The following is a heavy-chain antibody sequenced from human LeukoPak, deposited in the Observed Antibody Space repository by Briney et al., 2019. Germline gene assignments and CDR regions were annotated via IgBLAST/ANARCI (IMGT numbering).Heavy chain of an antibody. D-gene: IGHD3-10*01. CDR1: GFTFSSYA. V-gene: IGHV3-23*01. J-gene: IGHJ6*02. CDR2: ISGSGGST. CDR3: ARPPWGMVRGVIKGPDYGMDV. Sequence: PGGSLRLSCAASGFTFSSYAMSWVRQAPGKGLEWVSAISGSGGSTYYADSVKGRFTISRDNSKNTLYLQMNSLRAEDTAVYYCARPPWGMVRGVIKGPDYGMDVWGQGTTVTVSS.